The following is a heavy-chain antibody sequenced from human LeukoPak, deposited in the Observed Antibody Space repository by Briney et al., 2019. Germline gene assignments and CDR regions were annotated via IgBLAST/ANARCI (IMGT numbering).Heavy chain of an antibody. CDR3: AREGGGFDY. CDR2: LSYSGST. J-gene: IGHJ4*02. V-gene: IGHV4-39*07. Sequence: SETLSLTCTVSGGSLNSTGYSWGWVRQSPGKGLEWIASLSYSGSTYSNLSLKSRVTISLDASRNQFSLKLTSVTAADMALYYCAREGGGFDYWGQGTLVTVSS. D-gene: IGHD3-16*01. CDR1: GGSLNSTGYS.